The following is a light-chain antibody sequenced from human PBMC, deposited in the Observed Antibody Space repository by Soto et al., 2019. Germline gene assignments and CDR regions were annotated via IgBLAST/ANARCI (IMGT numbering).Light chain of an antibody. J-gene: IGKJ1*01. V-gene: IGKV1-5*03. Sequence: DIPMTQSPSTLSASVGDRVTITCRASQSISSWLAWYQQKPGKAPNLLIYKTSSVESGVPSRFSGSGSGTELTLTMSSLQPDDFATYYCPRYTDYSWTFGQGTEVEIK. CDR3: PRYTDYSWT. CDR1: QSISSW. CDR2: KTS.